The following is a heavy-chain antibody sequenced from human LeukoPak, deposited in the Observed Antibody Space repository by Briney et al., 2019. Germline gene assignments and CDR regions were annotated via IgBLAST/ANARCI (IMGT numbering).Heavy chain of an antibody. Sequence: SETLSLTCTVSGGSITSSIDYWGWVRQPPGKGLEWIATIYYSTSTQYNPSLKSRVTMSVDTSKNQFSLKLSSKTAADTAVYYCARRQCSGTRCYNFYFYGMDVWGQGTTVTVSS. CDR2: IYYSTST. V-gene: IGHV4-39*01. CDR3: ARRQCSGTRCYNFYFYGMDV. D-gene: IGHD2-2*02. CDR1: GGSITSSIDY. J-gene: IGHJ6*02.